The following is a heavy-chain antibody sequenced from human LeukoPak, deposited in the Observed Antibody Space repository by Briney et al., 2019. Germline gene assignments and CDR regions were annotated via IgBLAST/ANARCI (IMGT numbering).Heavy chain of an antibody. CDR3: ARRDGYKLDF. V-gene: IGHV3-30*04. CDR1: GFVFSRYA. Sequence: GGSLRLSCVASGFVFSRYALHWVRQAPGRGLEWVSGISHDDGSNKDYADSVKGRITISRDNSKGTVFLQMDSLRADDTAVYYCARRDGYKLDFWGQGTLITVSS. J-gene: IGHJ4*02. CDR2: ISHDDGSNK. D-gene: IGHD5-24*01.